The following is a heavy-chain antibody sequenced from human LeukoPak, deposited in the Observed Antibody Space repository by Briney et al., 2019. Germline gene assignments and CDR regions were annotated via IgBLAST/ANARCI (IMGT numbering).Heavy chain of an antibody. J-gene: IGHJ3*01. D-gene: IGHD4-17*01. CDR2: IYISGST. CDR1: GDSISRYY. V-gene: IGHV4-4*07. CDR3: ARDHYGDAFDF. Sequence: SETLSHTCSVSGDSISRYYWSWIRQPAGKGLEWIGRIYISGSTNYNPSLKSRVTVSIDTSKNQFSLKLTSVTAADTAVYYCARDHYGDAFDFWGQGTMVTVSS.